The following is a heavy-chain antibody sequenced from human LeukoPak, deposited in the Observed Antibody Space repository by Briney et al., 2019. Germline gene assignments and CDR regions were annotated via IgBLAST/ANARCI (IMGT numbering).Heavy chain of an antibody. D-gene: IGHD3-22*01. J-gene: IGHJ3*02. CDR3: ASHYYDSRGYYFDEAFDI. Sequence: ASVKVSCKASGYTFTSYAMHWVRQAPGQRLEWMGWINAGNGNTKYSQKFQGRVTITRDTSASTAYMELSSLRSEDTAVYYCASHYYDSRGYYFDEAFDIWGQGTMDTVSS. CDR1: GYTFTSYA. V-gene: IGHV1-3*01. CDR2: INAGNGNT.